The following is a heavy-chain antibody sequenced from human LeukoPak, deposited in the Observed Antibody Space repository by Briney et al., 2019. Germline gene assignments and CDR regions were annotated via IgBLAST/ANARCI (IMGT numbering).Heavy chain of an antibody. Sequence: PSETLSLTCAVYGGSFSGYYWRWIRQPPGKGLEWIGEINHTGSPNYTPSLKSRVTISVDTSKNQFSLKLTSVTAADTAVYYCARGYTGYYYYYGMDVWGQGTTVAVSS. CDR1: GGSFSGYY. CDR3: ARGYTGYYYYYGMDV. CDR2: INHTGSP. D-gene: IGHD1-1*01. V-gene: IGHV4-34*01. J-gene: IGHJ6*02.